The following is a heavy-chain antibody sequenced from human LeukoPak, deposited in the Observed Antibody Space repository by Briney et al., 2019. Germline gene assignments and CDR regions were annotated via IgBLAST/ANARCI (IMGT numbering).Heavy chain of an antibody. J-gene: IGHJ4*02. CDR1: GDSISSYY. CDR3: ARQMNTVTADC. CDR2: IYYSGST. Sequence: SETLSLTCTVSGDSISSYYWSWIRQPPGKGLEWIGYIYYSGSTNYNPSLKSRVTISVDTSKNQFSLRLSSVTAADTAVYYCARQMNTVTADCWGQGTLVTVSS. V-gene: IGHV4-59*08. D-gene: IGHD4-17*01.